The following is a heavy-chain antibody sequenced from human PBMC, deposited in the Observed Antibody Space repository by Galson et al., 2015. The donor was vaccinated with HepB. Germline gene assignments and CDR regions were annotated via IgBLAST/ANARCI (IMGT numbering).Heavy chain of an antibody. V-gene: IGHV3-30*18. D-gene: IGHD2-15*01. Sequence: SLRLSCAASGFAFSSYGMHWVRQAPGKGLEWVAVISYDGSNKYYADSVKGRFTISRDNSKNTLYLQMNSLRAEDTAVYYCAKDLIVATGVSWLYYYYGMDVWGQGTTVTVSS. CDR3: AKDLIVATGVSWLYYYYGMDV. CDR2: ISYDGSNK. J-gene: IGHJ6*02. CDR1: GFAFSSYG.